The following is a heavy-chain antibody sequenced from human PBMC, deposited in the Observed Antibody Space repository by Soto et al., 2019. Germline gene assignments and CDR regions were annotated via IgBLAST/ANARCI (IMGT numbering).Heavy chain of an antibody. CDR3: ARARLRAVYAFDI. CDR1: GGSISSGAYY. D-gene: IGHD5-12*01. V-gene: IGHV4-31*03. J-gene: IGHJ3*02. CDR2: IYYSGNT. Sequence: LSLTCSVSGGSISSGAYYWTWIRQRPGKGLEWIGYIYYSGNTYSSPSLKSRLSISLDTSKNQFSLRLSSVTAADTAMYYCARARLRAVYAFDIWGQGTMVTV.